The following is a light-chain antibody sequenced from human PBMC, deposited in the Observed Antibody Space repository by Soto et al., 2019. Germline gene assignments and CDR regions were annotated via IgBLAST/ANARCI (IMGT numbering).Light chain of an antibody. V-gene: IGKV1-33*01. CDR3: QQYDTLRVT. Sequence: DIQMTQPPSFLSASVEDRVTITCQTSQDINYYLNWYQQKPGKAPKLLIYDASNLETGVPSRFSGRGSGTDFAFTISSLQPEDIATYYCQQYDTLRVTFGPGTKVDIK. CDR2: DAS. CDR1: QDINYY. J-gene: IGKJ3*01.